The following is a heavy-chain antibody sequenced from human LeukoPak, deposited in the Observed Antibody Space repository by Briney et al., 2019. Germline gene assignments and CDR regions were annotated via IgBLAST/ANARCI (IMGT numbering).Heavy chain of an antibody. Sequence: GGSLRLSCAASGFTFSSYSMNWVRQAPGKGLEWVSFISSSSSYIYYADSVKGRFTISRDNAKNSLYLQMNSLRAEDTAVYYCARASTSFLAYWYFDLWGRGTLVTVSS. D-gene: IGHD4-11*01. CDR1: GFTFSSYS. CDR2: ISSSSSYI. V-gene: IGHV3-21*01. J-gene: IGHJ2*01. CDR3: ARASTSFLAYWYFDL.